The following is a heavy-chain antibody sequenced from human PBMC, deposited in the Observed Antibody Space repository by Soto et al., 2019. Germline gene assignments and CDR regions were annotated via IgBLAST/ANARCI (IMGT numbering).Heavy chain of an antibody. Sequence: ASETLSLTCTVSGGSIRSYYWSWIRQPPGKGLEWIGYIYYSGSTNYNPSLKSRVTISVDTSKNQFSLKLSSLTAADTAVYYCARRYGGNFDYWGKGTLVTVST. D-gene: IGHD1-26*01. V-gene: IGHV4-59*01. J-gene: IGHJ4*02. CDR1: GGSIRSYY. CDR3: ARRYGGNFDY. CDR2: IYYSGST.